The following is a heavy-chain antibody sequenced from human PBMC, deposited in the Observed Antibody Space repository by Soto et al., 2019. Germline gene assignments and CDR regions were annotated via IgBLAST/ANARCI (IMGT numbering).Heavy chain of an antibody. J-gene: IGHJ5*02. CDR3: ARTPDGNWFDP. V-gene: IGHV3-66*01. CDR1: GFTVSSNY. CDR2: IYSGGST. Sequence: EVQLVESGGGLVQPGGSLRLSCAASGFTVSSNYMSWVRQAPGKGLEWVSVIYSGGSTYYADSVKVRFTISRDNSKHTLYLQMNSLRAEDTAVYYCARTPDGNWFDPWGQGTLVTVAS.